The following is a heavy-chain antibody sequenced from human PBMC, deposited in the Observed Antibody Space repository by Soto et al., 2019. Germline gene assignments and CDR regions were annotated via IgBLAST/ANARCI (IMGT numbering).Heavy chain of an antibody. V-gene: IGHV5-51*03. CDR2: IYPGDSDT. CDR3: GRAMVRGKNYYGVDV. CDR1: GYSFTSYW. J-gene: IGHJ6*02. Sequence: EVQLVQSGAEVKKPGESLKISCKGSGYSFTSYWIGWLRQMPGKGLEWMGIIYPGDSDTRYSPSFQGQVTISADKSISTAYLQWISLKASDTAVYYCGRAMVRGKNYYGVDVWGQGTTVIVSS. D-gene: IGHD3-10*01.